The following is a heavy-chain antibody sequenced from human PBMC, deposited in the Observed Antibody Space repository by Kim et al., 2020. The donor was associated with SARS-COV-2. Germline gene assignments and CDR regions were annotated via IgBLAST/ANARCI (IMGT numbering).Heavy chain of an antibody. Sequence: ASVKVSCKASGYTFTTYSMTWLRQAPGQGLEWMGRINTRTGHPTYAQGFTGRFVFSLDTSVNTAYLQINDLMPEDTAIYYCATIIAASRTYYCGQGTLFTVSS. CDR1: GYTFTTYS. V-gene: IGHV7-4-1*02. CDR3: ATIIAASRTYY. CDR2: INTRTGHP. D-gene: IGHD6-13*01. J-gene: IGHJ4*02.